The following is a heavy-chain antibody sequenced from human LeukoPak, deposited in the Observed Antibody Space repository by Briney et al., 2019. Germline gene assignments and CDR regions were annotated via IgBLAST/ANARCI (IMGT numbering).Heavy chain of an antibody. CDR3: ARDPLWEGEYAFDI. D-gene: IGHD1-26*01. CDR1: GGSISSSSYY. Sequence: SETLSLTCTVSGGSISSSSYYWGWNRQPPGKGLEWIGSIYYSGSTYYNPSLKSRVTISVDTSKNQFSLKLSSVTAADTAVYYCARDPLWEGEYAFDIWGQGTMVTVSS. CDR2: IYYSGST. V-gene: IGHV4-39*07. J-gene: IGHJ3*02.